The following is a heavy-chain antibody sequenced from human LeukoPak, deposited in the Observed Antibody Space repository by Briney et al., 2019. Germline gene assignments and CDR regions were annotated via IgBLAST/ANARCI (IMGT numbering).Heavy chain of an antibody. J-gene: IGHJ4*02. CDR2: INSDGSST. Sequence: GGSLRLSCAASGFTFSSYWMHWVRQAPGKGLVWVSRINSDGSSTSYADSVKGRFTISRDNAKNTLYLQMNSLRAEDTAVYYCAREGRYSSSSYFFGNDYWGQGTLVTVSS. CDR3: AREGRYSSSSYFFGNDY. CDR1: GFTFSSYW. D-gene: IGHD6-13*01. V-gene: IGHV3-74*01.